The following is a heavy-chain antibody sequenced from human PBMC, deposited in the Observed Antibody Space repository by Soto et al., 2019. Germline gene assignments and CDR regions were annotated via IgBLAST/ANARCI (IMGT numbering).Heavy chain of an antibody. CDR1: GFTFDDYA. Sequence: GGSLRLSCAASGFTFDDYAMHWVRQAPGKGLEWVSGISWNSGSIGYADSVKGRFTISRDNAKNSLYLQMNSLRAEDTALYYCAKDIFPIPQAPDAFDIWGQGTMVTVSS. J-gene: IGHJ3*02. CDR3: AKDIFPIPQAPDAFDI. CDR2: ISWNSGSI. V-gene: IGHV3-9*01.